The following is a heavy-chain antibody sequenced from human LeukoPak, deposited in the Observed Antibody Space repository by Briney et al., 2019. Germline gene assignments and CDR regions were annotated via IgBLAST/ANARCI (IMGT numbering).Heavy chain of an antibody. J-gene: IGHJ4*02. CDR2: ISGYNGHT. CDR3: ARDLSSSGSYYSYFDY. CDR1: GYTFTGYY. D-gene: IGHD1-26*01. Sequence: ASVKVSCKASGYTFTGYYMHWVRQAPGQGLEWMGWISGYNGHTKYAQKYQGRVTMTTDTSTTTAYMELRSLRSDDTAVYYCARDLSSSGSYYSYFDYWGQGTLVTVSS. V-gene: IGHV1-18*04.